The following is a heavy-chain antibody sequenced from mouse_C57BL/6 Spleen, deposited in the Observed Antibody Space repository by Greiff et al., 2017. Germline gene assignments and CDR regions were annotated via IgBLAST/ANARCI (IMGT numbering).Heavy chain of an antibody. CDR2: INPSSGYT. J-gene: IGHJ2*01. Sequence: QVQLKQSGAELVKPGASVKLSCKASGYTFTSYWMHWVKQRPGQGLEWIGYINPSSGYTKYNQKFKDKATLTADKSSSTACMQLGSLTYEYSAIYYCARGYFDYWGQGTTLTVSS. CDR1: GYTFTSYW. CDR3: ARGYFDY. V-gene: IGHV1-7*01.